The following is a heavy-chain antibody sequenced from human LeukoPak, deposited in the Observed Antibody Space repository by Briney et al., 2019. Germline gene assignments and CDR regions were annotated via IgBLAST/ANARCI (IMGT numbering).Heavy chain of an antibody. CDR2: ISYDGSNK. Sequence: GGSLRLSCAASGFTFSSYAMHWVRQAPGKGLEWVAVISYDGSNKYYADSVKGRFTISRDNSKNTLYLQMNSLRAEDTAVYYCARDGNYDFWSGYFPYYYYYGMDVWGQGTTVTVSS. CDR3: ARDGNYDFWSGYFPYYYYYGMDV. CDR1: GFTFSSYA. V-gene: IGHV3-30-3*01. D-gene: IGHD3-3*01. J-gene: IGHJ6*02.